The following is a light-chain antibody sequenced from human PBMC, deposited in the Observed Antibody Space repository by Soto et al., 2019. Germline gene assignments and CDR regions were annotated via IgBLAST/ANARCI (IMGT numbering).Light chain of an antibody. CDR2: AAS. J-gene: IGKJ1*01. V-gene: IGKV1-39*01. CDR1: QTISNY. Sequence: DIKMTQSPSSLSASVGDRVTITCRASQTISNYLQWYQQKSGQAPKLLVYAASILHSGVPSRFSGSGSGTDFTLTINSLQPEDFATYYCLQTYTNLTWTLGQGTKVDIK. CDR3: LQTYTNLTWT.